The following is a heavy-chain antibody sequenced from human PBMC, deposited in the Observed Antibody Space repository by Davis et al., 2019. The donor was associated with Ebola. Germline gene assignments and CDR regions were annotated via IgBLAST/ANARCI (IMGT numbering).Heavy chain of an antibody. CDR2: IYYSGST. CDR3: ARGPSVAGHDY. D-gene: IGHD6-19*01. V-gene: IGHV4-31*03. Sequence: MPSETLSLTCTVSGGSISSGGYYWSWIRQHLGKGLEWIGYIYYSGSTNYNPSLKSRVTISVDTSKNQFSLKLSSVTAADTAVYYCARGPSVAGHDYWGQGTLVTVSS. CDR1: GGSISSGGYY. J-gene: IGHJ4*02.